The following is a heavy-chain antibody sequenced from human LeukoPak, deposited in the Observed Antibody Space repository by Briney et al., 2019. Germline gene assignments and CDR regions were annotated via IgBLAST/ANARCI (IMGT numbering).Heavy chain of an antibody. V-gene: IGHV3-23*01. Sequence: PGGSLRLSCAASGFTFSTYTMNWVRQAPGEGLQWVSGVGQDGRSTHYADSVKGRFTISRDNSKNTLYLQMSSLRAEDTAVYYCAKDRVPDGVWSLDYWGQGSLVIVSS. J-gene: IGHJ4*02. CDR1: GFTFSTYT. CDR2: VGQDGRST. CDR3: AKDRVPDGVWSLDY. D-gene: IGHD2-8*02.